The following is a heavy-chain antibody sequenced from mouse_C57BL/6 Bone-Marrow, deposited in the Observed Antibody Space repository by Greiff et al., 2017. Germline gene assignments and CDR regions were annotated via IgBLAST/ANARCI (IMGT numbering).Heavy chain of an antibody. CDR3: AKPISDGYPLLYFDV. V-gene: IGHV2-3*01. CDR1: GFSLTSYG. Sequence: VQRVESGPGLVAPSQSLSITCTVSGFSLTSYGVSWVRQPPGKGLEWLGVIWGDGSTNYHSALISRRSISKDNSKSQVFLKLNSLLTDDTATYYCAKPISDGYPLLYFDVWGTGTTVTVSS. J-gene: IGHJ1*03. CDR2: IWGDGST. D-gene: IGHD2-3*01.